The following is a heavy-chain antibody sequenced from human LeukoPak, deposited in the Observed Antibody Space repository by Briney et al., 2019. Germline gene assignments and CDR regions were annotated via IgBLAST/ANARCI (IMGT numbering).Heavy chain of an antibody. CDR3: ARVSSEGHYYGMDV. CDR1: GVTFSSYD. J-gene: IGHJ6*02. V-gene: IGHV3-13*01. D-gene: IGHD3-3*01. CDR2: IGTAGDT. Sequence: GGSLRLSCAASGVTFSSYDMHWVRQATGKGLEWVSAIGTAGDTYYPGSVKGRFTISRENAKNSLYLQMNSLRAGDTAVYYCARVSSEGHYYGMDVWGQGTTVTVSS.